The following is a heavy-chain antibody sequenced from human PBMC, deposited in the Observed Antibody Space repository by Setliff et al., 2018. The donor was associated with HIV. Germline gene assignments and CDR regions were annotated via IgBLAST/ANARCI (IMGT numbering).Heavy chain of an antibody. CDR3: ARVQWDLLYVPDAFDI. V-gene: IGHV4-59*11. CDR1: GGSISSHY. J-gene: IGHJ3*02. Sequence: SLTCPVSGGSISSHYWSWIRQPPGKGLEWIGYIYSTGSTNYNPSLKSRVTISVDTSKNQFSLQLSSVTAADTAVYYCARVQWDLLYVPDAFDIWGQGIMVTVSS. D-gene: IGHD1-26*01. CDR2: IYSTGST.